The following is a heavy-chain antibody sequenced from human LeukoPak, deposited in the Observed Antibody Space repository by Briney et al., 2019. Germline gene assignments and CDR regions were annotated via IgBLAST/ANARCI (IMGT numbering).Heavy chain of an antibody. J-gene: IGHJ4*02. CDR1: GFTFSTNA. Sequence: GGSLRLSCAASGFTFSTNAMTWVRQAPGEGLEWVSYISGGSGYTNYADSVTGRFTISRDNARNSLYLQMNSLRAEDTAVYYCARARAITGTTSFDYWGQGTLVTVSS. CDR2: ISGGSGYT. D-gene: IGHD1-7*01. CDR3: ARARAITGTTSFDY. V-gene: IGHV3-21*05.